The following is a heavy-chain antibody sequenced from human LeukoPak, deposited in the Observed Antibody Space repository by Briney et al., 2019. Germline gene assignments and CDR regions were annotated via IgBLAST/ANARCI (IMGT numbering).Heavy chain of an antibody. CDR1: GGSITSYF. Sequence: ASETLSLTCTVSGGSITSYFWTWIRQPPGKGLECIGYIYHSGSTNYNPSLKSRVTISVDTSKNQFSLRLTSVTAADTAVYYCARHVGYSTSGFPPAHFDYWGQGTLVTVSS. V-gene: IGHV4-59*08. J-gene: IGHJ4*02. CDR2: IYHSGST. D-gene: IGHD6-13*01. CDR3: ARHVGYSTSGFPPAHFDY.